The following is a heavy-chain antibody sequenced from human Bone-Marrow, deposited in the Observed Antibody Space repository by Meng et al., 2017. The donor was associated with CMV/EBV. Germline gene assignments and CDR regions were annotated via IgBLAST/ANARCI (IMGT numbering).Heavy chain of an antibody. CDR1: GFTFSSYA. Sequence: GESLKISCAASGFTFSSYAMSWVRQAPGKGLEWVSAIGGSGGSTYYADSVKGRFTISRDNSKNTLYLQMNSLRAEDTAVYYCAKDRGTVTTQGTDYWGQGTLVTVSS. CDR3: AKDRGTVTTQGTDY. D-gene: IGHD4-11*01. J-gene: IGHJ4*02. CDR2: IGGSGGST. V-gene: IGHV3-23*01.